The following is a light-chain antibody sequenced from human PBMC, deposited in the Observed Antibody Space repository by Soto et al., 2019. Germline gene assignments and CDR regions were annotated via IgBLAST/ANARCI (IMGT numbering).Light chain of an antibody. J-gene: IGLJ3*02. CDR3: SSYTNKDTLL. V-gene: IGLV2-14*03. Sequence: QSVLTQPASVSGSPGQSITISCTGTSSDVGGYDHVSWYQRHPGKAPKLIIYDVTVRPSGISPRFSGSKSDNTASLAVSGLQPEDEADYYCSSYTNKDTLLFGGGTKLTVL. CDR1: SSDVGGYDH. CDR2: DVT.